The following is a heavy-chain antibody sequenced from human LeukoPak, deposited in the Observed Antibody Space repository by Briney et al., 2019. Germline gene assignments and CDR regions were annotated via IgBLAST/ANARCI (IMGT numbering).Heavy chain of an antibody. V-gene: IGHV3-23*01. Sequence: GESLRLSCAASGFTFSSYAMSWVRQAPGKGLEWVSAISGSGGTTYYADSVKGRFTVSRDNSKNTLYLQMNSLRVEDTAVYYCAKDQILVNWNDLRAPYDMDVWGHGTTVTVPS. CDR1: GFTFSSYA. CDR3: AKDQILVNWNDLRAPYDMDV. J-gene: IGHJ6*02. CDR2: ISGSGGTT. D-gene: IGHD1-1*01.